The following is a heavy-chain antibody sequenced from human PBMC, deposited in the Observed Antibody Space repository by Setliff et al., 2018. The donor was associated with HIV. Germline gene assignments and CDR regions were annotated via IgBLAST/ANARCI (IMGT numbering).Heavy chain of an antibody. J-gene: IGHJ5*02. D-gene: IGHD3-3*01. Sequence: GASVKVSCKTSGYTFTNYGISWVRQAPGQGLEWTGWIRTYNGNTNYAQRLQGRVTMTTDTSTSTAYMELRSLRSDDTAVYYCARGALRFLEWFQIDPWGQGTLVTVSS. CDR2: IRTYNGNT. CDR1: GYTFTNYG. CDR3: ARGALRFLEWFQIDP. V-gene: IGHV1-18*01.